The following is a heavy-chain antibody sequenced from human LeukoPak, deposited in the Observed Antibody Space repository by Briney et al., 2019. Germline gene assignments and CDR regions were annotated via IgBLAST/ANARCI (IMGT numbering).Heavy chain of an antibody. CDR2: ITTSSSDI. D-gene: IGHD2-2*01. Sequence: GGTLRLSCAASGFTFSYYGMIWVRQAPGKGLELVSSITTSSSDIYYADSVKGRFTISRDNAKNSLYLQMNSLRADDTAVYYCAREPAWDDYWGQGTLVTVSS. V-gene: IGHV3-21*01. J-gene: IGHJ4*02. CDR3: AREPAWDDY. CDR1: GFTFSYYG.